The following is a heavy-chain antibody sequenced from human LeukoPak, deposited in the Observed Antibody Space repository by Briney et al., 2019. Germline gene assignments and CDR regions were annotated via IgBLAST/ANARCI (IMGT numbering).Heavy chain of an antibody. CDR3: ARGDDYGDYVFDY. V-gene: IGHV3-48*03. CDR2: ISSSGSTI. J-gene: IGHJ4*02. CDR1: GFTFSSYE. D-gene: IGHD4-17*01. Sequence: GGSLRLSCAASGFTFSSYEMNWVRQAPGKGLEWVSYISSSGSTIYYADSVKGRFTISRDNAKNSLYLQMNSLRAEDTAVYYCARGDDYGDYVFDYWGQGTLVTVSS.